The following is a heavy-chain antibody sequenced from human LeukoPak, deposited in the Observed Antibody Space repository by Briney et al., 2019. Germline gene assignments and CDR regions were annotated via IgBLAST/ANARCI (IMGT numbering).Heavy chain of an antibody. J-gene: IGHJ3*02. D-gene: IGHD4-17*01. CDR1: GGSISSYY. CDR3: ARVDYGATDAFDI. CDR2: IYYIVST. Sequence: ASQTLSLTCTVSGGSISSYYWSWIRQPPGKGLEWIGYIYYIVSTNYNPSLKSRATISVDTPKNQFSLKLSSVTAANTALYYCARVDYGATDAFDICGEGTMVTVSS. V-gene: IGHV4-59*01.